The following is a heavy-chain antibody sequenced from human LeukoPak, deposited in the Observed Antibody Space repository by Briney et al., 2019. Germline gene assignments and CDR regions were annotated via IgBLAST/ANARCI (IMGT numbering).Heavy chain of an antibody. CDR2: IYSGGST. CDR1: GFTVSSNY. CDR3: ASAREYCGSAECYEYFQH. J-gene: IGHJ1*01. V-gene: IGHV3-53*01. D-gene: IGHD2-21*01. Sequence: PGGSLRLSCADSGFTVSSNYMRWVRQAPGKGLEWVSVIYSGGSTYYADSVNGRFTISRDNSRNTLLLQMNSLRAEDTALYYCASAREYCGSAECYEYFQHWGQGTLVTVSS.